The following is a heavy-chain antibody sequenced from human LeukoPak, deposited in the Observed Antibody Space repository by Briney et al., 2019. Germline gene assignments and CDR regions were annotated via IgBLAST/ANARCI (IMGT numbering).Heavy chain of an antibody. Sequence: SETLSLTCTVSYESISSSSHYWGWIRRPPGKGLEWIGSIDSRRNFHSNPSLDSRATISVDTSKNQFSLKLSSVTAADTAVYYCARTKYYFDSSDYFFFDPWGQGILVTVSS. J-gene: IGHJ5*02. V-gene: IGHV4-39*01. CDR3: ARTKYYFDSSDYFFFDP. CDR2: IDSRRNF. CDR1: YESISSSSHY. D-gene: IGHD3-22*01.